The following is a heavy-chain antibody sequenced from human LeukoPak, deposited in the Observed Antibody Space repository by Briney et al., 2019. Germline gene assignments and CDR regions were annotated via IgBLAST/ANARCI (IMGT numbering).Heavy chain of an antibody. CDR1: GGSISSYY. CDR2: IYSSGST. D-gene: IGHD2-8*01. CDR3: ARVGYASSAIYFQQ. Sequence: SETLSLTCTVSGGSISSYYWSWIRQPAGKGLEWIGRIYSSGSTNYNPSLKSRVTMSVDTSKNQFSLKVTSVTAADTAVYYCARVGYASSAIYFQQWGQGTLVSVSS. J-gene: IGHJ1*01. V-gene: IGHV4-4*07.